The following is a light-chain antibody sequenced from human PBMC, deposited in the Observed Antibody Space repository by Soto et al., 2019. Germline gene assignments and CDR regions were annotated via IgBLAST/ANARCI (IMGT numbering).Light chain of an antibody. CDR3: HQYDNLPLT. J-gene: IGKJ4*01. V-gene: IGKV1-33*01. CDR1: QDISNY. Sequence: DIQMTQSPSSLSASVGDRVTITCQASQDISNYLNWYQQKPGKAPKLLIYDASNLETGVPSRFSGSGSGTDFTLTINSLQPEEIATYYCHQYDNLPLTFGGGTKVEIQ. CDR2: DAS.